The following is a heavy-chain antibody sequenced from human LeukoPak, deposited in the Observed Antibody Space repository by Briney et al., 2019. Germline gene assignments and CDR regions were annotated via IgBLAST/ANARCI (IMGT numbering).Heavy chain of an antibody. CDR2: INHSGST. CDR3: ARASYYDFWSGYYNDY. Sequence: GSLRLSCAASGLTFSTYWMNWVRQPPGKGLEWIGEINHSGSTNYNPSLKSRVTISVDTSKNQFSLKLSSVTAADTAVYYCARASYYDFWSGYYNDYWGQGTLVTVSS. CDR1: GLTFSTYW. D-gene: IGHD3-3*01. J-gene: IGHJ4*02. V-gene: IGHV4-34*01.